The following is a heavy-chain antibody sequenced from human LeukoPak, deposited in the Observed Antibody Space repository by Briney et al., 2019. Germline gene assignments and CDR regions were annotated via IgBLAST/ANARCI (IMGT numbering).Heavy chain of an antibody. CDR1: GFTFSSYA. Sequence: HTGGSLRLSCAASGFTFSSYAMSWVRQAPAKGLEWVSAISGSGGSTYYADSVKGRFTISRDNSKNTLYLQMNSLRAEDTAVYYCAKDVVAVAGLDYWGQGTLVTVSS. V-gene: IGHV3-23*01. J-gene: IGHJ4*02. D-gene: IGHD6-19*01. CDR2: ISGSGGST. CDR3: AKDVVAVAGLDY.